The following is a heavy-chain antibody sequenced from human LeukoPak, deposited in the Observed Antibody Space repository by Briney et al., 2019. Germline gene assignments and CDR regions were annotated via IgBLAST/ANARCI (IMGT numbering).Heavy chain of an antibody. V-gene: IGHV1-2*02. CDR2: INPNSGGT. CDR1: GYTFTGYY. CDR3: ARDLLYGSGSYGENWFDP. D-gene: IGHD3-10*01. J-gene: IGHJ5*02. Sequence: EASVKVSCKASGYTFTGYYMHWVRQAPGQGLEWMGWINPNSGGTNYAQKFQGRVTMSRDTSISTAYMELSRLRSDDTAVYYCARDLLYGSGSYGENWFDPWGQGTLVTVSS.